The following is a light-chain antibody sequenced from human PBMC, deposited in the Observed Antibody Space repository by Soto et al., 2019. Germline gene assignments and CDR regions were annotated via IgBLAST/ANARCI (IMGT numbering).Light chain of an antibody. CDR3: QQRSNWPPIT. CDR2: DAS. Sequence: EILMTQSPASLSVSPGETATLYCRASHSLNTDLAWYQQKPGQAPRLLLYDASNRATGIPARFSGSGSGTDFTLTISSLEPEDFAVYYCQQRSNWPPITFGQGTRLEIK. J-gene: IGKJ5*01. CDR1: HSLNTD. V-gene: IGKV3-11*01.